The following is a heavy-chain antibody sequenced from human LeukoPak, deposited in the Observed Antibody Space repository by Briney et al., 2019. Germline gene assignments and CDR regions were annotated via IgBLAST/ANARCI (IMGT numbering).Heavy chain of an antibody. Sequence: SETLSLTCTVSGGSISSHYWSWIRQPPGEGLEWIGSVYYSGSTDYNPSPKSRVTMSVDTSKNQFSLKWNSVTAADTAVYFCARERMGARTFDYWGQGTLVTVSS. V-gene: IGHV4-59*11. D-gene: IGHD1-26*01. CDR3: ARERMGARTFDY. CDR1: GGSISSHY. J-gene: IGHJ4*02. CDR2: VYYSGST.